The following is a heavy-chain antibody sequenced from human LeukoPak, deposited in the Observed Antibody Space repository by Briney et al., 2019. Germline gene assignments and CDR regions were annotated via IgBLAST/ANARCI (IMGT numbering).Heavy chain of an antibody. CDR2: IYSGGSGVTT. CDR3: ARESPDRPGFDY. Sequence: PGGSLRLSCAASVVTVNSNYMNWVRQAPGQGLEWVSVIYSGGSGVTTYYADSVKGRFAISRDSSKNTLYLQMNSLRAEDTAVYYCARESPDRPGFDYWGQGTLVTVSS. CDR1: VVTVNSNY. J-gene: IGHJ4*02. D-gene: IGHD6-6*01. V-gene: IGHV3-53*01.